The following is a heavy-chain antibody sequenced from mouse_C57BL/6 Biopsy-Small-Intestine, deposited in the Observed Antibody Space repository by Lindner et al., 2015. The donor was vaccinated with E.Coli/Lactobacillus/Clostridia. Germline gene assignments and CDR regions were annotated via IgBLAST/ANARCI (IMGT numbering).Heavy chain of an antibody. CDR1: GFTFSSYA. CDR3: ASHYYGSSHDAY. J-gene: IGHJ3*01. Sequence: VQLQESGGGLVKPGGSLKLSCAASGFTFSSYAMSWVRQTPEKRLEWVATISDGGSYTYYPDNVKGRFTISRDNAKNNLYLQMSHLKSEDTAMYYCASHYYGSSHDAYWGQGTLVTVSA. D-gene: IGHD1-1*01. CDR2: ISDGGSYT. V-gene: IGHV5-4*01.